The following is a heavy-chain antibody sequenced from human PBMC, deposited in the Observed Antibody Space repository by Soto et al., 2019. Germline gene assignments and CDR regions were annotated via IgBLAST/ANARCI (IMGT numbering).Heavy chain of an antibody. V-gene: IGHV3-30-3*01. CDR2: ISYDGSNK. Sequence: XGSLRLSCAASGFTFSSYAMHGVRQAPGKGLEWVAVISYDGSNKHYADSVKGRFTISRDNSKNTLYLQMNSLRAEDTAVYYCARDWEEDIVVVPAVWGQGTLVTVSS. J-gene: IGHJ4*02. CDR1: GFTFSSYA. CDR3: ARDWEEDIVVVPAV. D-gene: IGHD2-2*01.